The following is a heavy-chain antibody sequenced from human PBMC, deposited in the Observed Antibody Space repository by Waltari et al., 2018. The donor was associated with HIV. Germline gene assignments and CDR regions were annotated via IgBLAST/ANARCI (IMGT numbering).Heavy chain of an antibody. D-gene: IGHD3-9*01. Sequence: QVQLVQSGAEVKKPGSSVKVSCKASGGTFSSYAISWVRQAPGQGLEWMGGIIPIFGTANYAQKFQGRVTITADESTSTAYMELSSLRSEDTAVYYCARGGLYDILTGAHRYGMDVWGQGTTVTVSS. CDR1: GGTFSSYA. CDR3: ARGGLYDILTGAHRYGMDV. V-gene: IGHV1-69*01. CDR2: IIPIFGTA. J-gene: IGHJ6*02.